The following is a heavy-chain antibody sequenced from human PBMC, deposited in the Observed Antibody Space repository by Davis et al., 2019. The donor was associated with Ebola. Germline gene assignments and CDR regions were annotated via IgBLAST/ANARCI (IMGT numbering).Heavy chain of an antibody. CDR2: ISAYNGNT. V-gene: IGHV1-18*01. CDR1: GGTFSSYA. D-gene: IGHD6-13*01. J-gene: IGHJ4*02. Sequence: ASVTVSCKASGGTFSSYAISWVRQAPGQGLEWMGWISAYNGNTNYAQKLQGRVTMTTDTSTSTAYMELRSLRSDDTAVYYCAREGSSSWADYWGQGTLVTVSS. CDR3: AREGSSSWADY.